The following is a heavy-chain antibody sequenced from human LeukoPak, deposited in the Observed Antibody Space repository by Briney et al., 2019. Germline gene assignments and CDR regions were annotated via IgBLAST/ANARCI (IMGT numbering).Heavy chain of an antibody. V-gene: IGHV1-2*02. Sequence: ASVKVSCKASGYTFTGYYMHWVRQAPGQGLEWMGWINPNSGGTNYAQKFQGRVTMTRDTSISTAYMELSRLRSDDTAVYYCARGGLWYYYGSGSYSYFDYWGQGTLVTVSS. CDR1: GYTFTGYY. CDR3: ARGGLWYYYGSGSYSYFDY. D-gene: IGHD3-10*01. CDR2: INPNSGGT. J-gene: IGHJ4*02.